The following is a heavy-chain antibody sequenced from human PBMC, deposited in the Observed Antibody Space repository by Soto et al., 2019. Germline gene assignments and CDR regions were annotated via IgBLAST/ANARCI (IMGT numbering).Heavy chain of an antibody. J-gene: IGHJ6*02. V-gene: IGHV2-70*11. Sequence: GSGPTLVNPTQTLTLTCTFSGFSLSTSGMCVSWIRQPPGKALEWLARIDWDDDKYYSTSLKTRLTVSKDTSKNQVVLTMTNMDPVDTATYYCALMAGYYDSSGYYNYYYYGMDVWGQGTTVTVSS. CDR3: ALMAGYYDSSGYYNYYYYGMDV. CDR1: GFSLSTSGMC. CDR2: IDWDDDK. D-gene: IGHD3-22*01.